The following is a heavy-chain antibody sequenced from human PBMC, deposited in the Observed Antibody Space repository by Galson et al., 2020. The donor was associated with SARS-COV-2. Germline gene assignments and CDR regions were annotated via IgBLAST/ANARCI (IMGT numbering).Heavy chain of an antibody. CDR1: GFTFSSYA. CDR3: ARDRNYYDSSGYSYYFDY. Sequence: GGSLRLSCAASGFTFSSYAMHCVRQAPGKGLEWVAVISYDGSNKYYADSVKGRFTISRDNSKNTLYLQMNSLRAEDTAVYYCARDRNYYDSSGYSYYFDYWGQGTLVTVSS. CDR2: ISYDGSNK. J-gene: IGHJ4*02. D-gene: IGHD3-22*01. V-gene: IGHV3-30-3*01.